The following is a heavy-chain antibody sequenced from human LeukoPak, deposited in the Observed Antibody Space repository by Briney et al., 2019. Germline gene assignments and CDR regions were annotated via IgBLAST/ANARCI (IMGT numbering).Heavy chain of an antibody. J-gene: IGHJ4*02. CDR2: IKTDGSEK. V-gene: IGHV3-7*02. CDR3: ARGRSSSYYGSGDNLYYFDY. Sequence: GGSLRLSCAASGFTFSNYWMSWVRQTPGKGLEWVANIKTDGSEKYYVDSVEGRFTISRDNAKNALFLRMNSLRDEDTAVYYCARGRSSSYYGSGDNLYYFDYWGQGTLVTVPS. CDR1: GFTFSNYW. D-gene: IGHD3-10*01.